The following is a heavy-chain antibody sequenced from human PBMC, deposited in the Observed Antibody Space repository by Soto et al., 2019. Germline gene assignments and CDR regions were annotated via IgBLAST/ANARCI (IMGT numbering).Heavy chain of an antibody. CDR2: IIPIFGTA. CDR1: GGTFSSYA. CDR3: ARMRPHLYGDYYYYGMDV. J-gene: IGHJ6*02. Sequence: QVQLVQSGAEVKKPGSSVKVSCKASGGTFSSYAISWVRQAPGQGLEWMGGIIPIFGTANYAQKFQGRVTITADESTSTAYMELSSLRSEDTAVYYCARMRPHLYGDYYYYGMDVWGQGTTVTVSS. D-gene: IGHD4-17*01. V-gene: IGHV1-69*01.